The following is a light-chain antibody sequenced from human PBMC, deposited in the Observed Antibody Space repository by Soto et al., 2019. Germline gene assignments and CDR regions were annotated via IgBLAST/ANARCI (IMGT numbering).Light chain of an antibody. CDR3: ATWDDDVSGPV. J-gene: IGLJ3*02. V-gene: IGLV2-23*01. Sequence: QSALTQPASVSGSPGQSITISCTGTSSDVGSYNLVSWYQQHPGKAPKLMIYEGSKRPSGVSNRFSGSKSGNTASLTISGLQAEDEADYYCATWDDDVSGPVFGGGTKLTVL. CDR2: EGS. CDR1: SSDVGSYNL.